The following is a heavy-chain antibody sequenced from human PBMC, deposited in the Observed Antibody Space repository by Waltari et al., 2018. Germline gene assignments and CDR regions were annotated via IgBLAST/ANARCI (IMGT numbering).Heavy chain of an antibody. CDR1: GYTFTDYY. V-gene: IGHV1-69-2*01. D-gene: IGHD2-8*01. CDR3: ATVSVLVYTRSLAVAI. CDR2: VDPEDCET. Sequence: EVQLVQSGAEVKKPGATVKISCKASGYTFTDYYMHWVQQAPGKGLGWMGRVDPEDCETIDAGTFRGRVTITADTSTATAYMALSSLRSEDTAVYYCATVSVLVYTRSLAVAIWGPETMVTVSS. J-gene: IGHJ3*02.